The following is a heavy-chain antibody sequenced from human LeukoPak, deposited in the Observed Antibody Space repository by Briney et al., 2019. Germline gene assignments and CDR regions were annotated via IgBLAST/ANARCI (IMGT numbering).Heavy chain of an antibody. CDR1: GFTVSSNY. Sequence: GGSLRLSCAASGFTVSSNYMSWVRQAPGKGLEWVSAIGSGGFSSYYADSVRGRFTISRDNSKNTLYLQMDSLRAEDTAVYYCARDRGGGWLHDAFDIWGQGTLVTVSS. CDR2: IGSGGFSS. V-gene: IGHV3-53*01. CDR3: ARDRGGGWLHDAFDI. D-gene: IGHD6-19*01. J-gene: IGHJ3*02.